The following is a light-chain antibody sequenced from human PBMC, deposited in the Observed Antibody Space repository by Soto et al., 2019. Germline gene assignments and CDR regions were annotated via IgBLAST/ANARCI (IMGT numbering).Light chain of an antibody. CDR3: QQYGSSGT. Sequence: EVVMRQSPATLSVSPGEGATLSCMASQGIGDTLAWYQHKPGQTPRLLIYDTSTRATGVPTRFSGSGSGTDFTLTISRLEPEDFAVYYCQQYGSSGTFGQGTKGAIK. V-gene: IGKV3-15*01. CDR2: DTS. J-gene: IGKJ1*01. CDR1: QGIGDT.